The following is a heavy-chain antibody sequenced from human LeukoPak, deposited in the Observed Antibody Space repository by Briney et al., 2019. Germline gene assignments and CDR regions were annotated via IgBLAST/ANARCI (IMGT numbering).Heavy chain of an antibody. D-gene: IGHD7-27*01. J-gene: IGHJ4*02. CDR1: GGSISSYY. CDR3: ARDASSGDGQDY. V-gene: IGHV4-59*12. CDR2: IYYSGST. Sequence: SETLSLTCTVSGGSISSYYWSWIRQPPGKGLEWIGYIYYSGSTNYNPSLKSRVTISVDTSKNQFSLKLSSVTAADTAVYYCARDASSGDGQDYWGQGTLVTVSS.